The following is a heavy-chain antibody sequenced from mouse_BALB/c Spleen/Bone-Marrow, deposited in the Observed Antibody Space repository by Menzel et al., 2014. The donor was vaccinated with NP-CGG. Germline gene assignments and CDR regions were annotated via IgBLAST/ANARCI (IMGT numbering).Heavy chain of an antibody. CDR3: ARSGYGSNYDY. J-gene: IGHJ2*01. Sequence: LVESGAELVRPGSSVKISCKASGYAFSAYWMIWVKQRPGQGLEWIGQIYPGDGATNYNGKFKGKATLTADKSSSTVYMQLSSLTSEDSAVYFCARSGYGSNYDYWGQGTTLTVSS. CDR2: IYPGDGAT. V-gene: IGHV1-80*01. CDR1: GYAFSAYW. D-gene: IGHD1-1*01.